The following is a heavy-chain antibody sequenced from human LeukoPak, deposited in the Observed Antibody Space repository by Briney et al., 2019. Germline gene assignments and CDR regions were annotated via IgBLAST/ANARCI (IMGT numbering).Heavy chain of an antibody. CDR3: ARANSFDSSGYYFDY. D-gene: IGHD3-22*01. Sequence: ASGFTLEYAASVKGRFTISRDDSKSIAYLQMNSLKTEDTAVYYCARANSFDSSGYYFDYWGQGTLVTVSS. J-gene: IGHJ4*02. V-gene: IGHV3-49*02. CDR2: ASGFTL.